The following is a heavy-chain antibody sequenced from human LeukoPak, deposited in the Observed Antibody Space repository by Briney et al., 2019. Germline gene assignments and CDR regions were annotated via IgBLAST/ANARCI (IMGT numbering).Heavy chain of an antibody. CDR3: ARDSMGYYDSSGYSDY. Sequence: GGSLRLSCAASGFTFSSYGMDWVRQAPGKGLEWVAVIWYDGSNKYYADSVKGRFTISRDNSKNTLYLQMNSLRAEDTAVYYCARDSMGYYDSSGYSDYWGQGTLVTVSS. V-gene: IGHV3-33*01. D-gene: IGHD3-22*01. J-gene: IGHJ4*02. CDR1: GFTFSSYG. CDR2: IWYDGSNK.